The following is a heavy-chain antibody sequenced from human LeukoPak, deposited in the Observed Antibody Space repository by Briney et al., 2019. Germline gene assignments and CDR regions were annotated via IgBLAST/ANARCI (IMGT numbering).Heavy chain of an antibody. CDR3: ARGLLGVDY. CDR1: GFTFSSYW. V-gene: IGHV3-74*01. CDR2: INTDGSST. D-gene: IGHD2-8*02. J-gene: IGHJ4*02. Sequence: GRSLRLSCAAAGFTFSSYWMHWVRQAPGKGLVWVSQINTDGSSTNYADSVKGRFTISRDNAKNTLYLQMNSLRAEDTAVYYCARGLLGVDYWGQGTLVTVSS.